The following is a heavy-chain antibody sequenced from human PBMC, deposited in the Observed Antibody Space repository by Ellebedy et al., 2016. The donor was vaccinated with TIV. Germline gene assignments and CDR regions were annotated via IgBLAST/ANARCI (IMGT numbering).Heavy chain of an antibody. CDR3: ARAGVVVVVPRASSPVRYYDVMDV. D-gene: IGHD2-2*01. CDR2: INAGNGDT. J-gene: IGHJ6*01. CDR1: GYTFTSYA. Sequence: AASVKVSCKASGYTFTSYAIHWVRQAPGQRLEWMGWINAGNGDTKYSQKFQGRVTMTRDTSTSTVYMELRRLRYEETAVYYCARAGVVVVVPRASSPVRYYDVMDVWGQGTTVTVSS. V-gene: IGHV1-3*01.